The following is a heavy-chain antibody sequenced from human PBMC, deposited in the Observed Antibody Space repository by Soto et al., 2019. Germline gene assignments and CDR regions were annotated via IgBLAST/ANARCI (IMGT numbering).Heavy chain of an antibody. CDR3: ARVTLPIDSRRGCYFAL. V-gene: IGHV4-31*01. Sequence: QVQLQESGPGLVKPSQTLSLTCTVSGGSISSGGYYWSWIRQHPGKGLEWIGYIYYSGSTYYNPSLKSPVTISVDPSQNPFPLKLSSVTAADTAVYYCARVTLPIDSRRGCYFALWGRGTLVTVSS. J-gene: IGHJ2*01. CDR1: GGSISSGGYY. CDR2: IYYSGST. D-gene: IGHD3-22*01.